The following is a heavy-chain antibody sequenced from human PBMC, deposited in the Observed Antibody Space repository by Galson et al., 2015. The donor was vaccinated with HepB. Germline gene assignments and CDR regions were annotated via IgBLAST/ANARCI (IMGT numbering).Heavy chain of an antibody. CDR2: IIPLFGTA. J-gene: IGHJ4*02. CDR1: GGTFSSYA. Sequence: SVKVSCKASGGTFSSYAISWVRQAPGQGLEWMGGIIPLFGTAKYAQKFQGRVTITADKSTSTAYMELSSLRSEDTAVYYCATDGGHYASGTFYTFDYWGQGTLVTVSS. D-gene: IGHD3-10*01. CDR3: ATDGGHYASGTFYTFDY. V-gene: IGHV1-69*06.